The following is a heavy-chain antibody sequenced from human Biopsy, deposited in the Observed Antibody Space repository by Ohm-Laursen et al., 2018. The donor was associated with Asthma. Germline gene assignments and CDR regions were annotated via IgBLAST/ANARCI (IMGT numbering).Heavy chain of an antibody. CDR1: GDSLGSFINYA. V-gene: IGHV1-69*13. CDR3: ARGYSGTDRIVYYYSGMEV. Sequence: ASVKVSCKSSGDSLGSFINYAISWVRQAPRQGLEWMGGLIPVLGTADYAPMFEGRVTITADESTSTAYLELTSLRFEDTAVYYCARGYSGTDRIVYYYSGMEVWGQGTTVTVSS. CDR2: LIPVLGTA. D-gene: IGHD5-12*01. J-gene: IGHJ6*02.